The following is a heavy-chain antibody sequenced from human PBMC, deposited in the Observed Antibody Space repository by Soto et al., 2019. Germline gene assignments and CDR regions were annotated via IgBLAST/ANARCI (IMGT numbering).Heavy chain of an antibody. Sequence: GSLRLSCAASGFTFSSYGMHWVRQAPGKGLEWVAVIWYDGSNKYYADSVKGRFTISRDNSKNTLYLQMNSLRAEDTAVYYCARDPLRYCSSTSCPYYFDYWGQGTLVTVSS. CDR3: ARDPLRYCSSTSCPYYFDY. CDR2: IWYDGSNK. J-gene: IGHJ4*02. D-gene: IGHD2-2*01. CDR1: GFTFSSYG. V-gene: IGHV3-33*01.